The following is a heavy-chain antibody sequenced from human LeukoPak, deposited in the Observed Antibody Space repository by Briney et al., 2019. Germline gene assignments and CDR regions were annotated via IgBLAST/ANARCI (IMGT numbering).Heavy chain of an antibody. J-gene: IGHJ4*02. V-gene: IGHV3-23*01. D-gene: IGHD6-13*01. Sequence: GGSLRLSCAASGFTFSSYAMMWVRQAPGKGLEWVSAIGDSTYSADSVKGRFTISRDNSKNTLYLQMNSLRGEDTAVYYCAKATRPADSSSNYVDFDCWGQGTRVTVSS. CDR3: AKATRPADSSSNYVDFDC. CDR2: IGDST. CDR1: GFTFSSYA.